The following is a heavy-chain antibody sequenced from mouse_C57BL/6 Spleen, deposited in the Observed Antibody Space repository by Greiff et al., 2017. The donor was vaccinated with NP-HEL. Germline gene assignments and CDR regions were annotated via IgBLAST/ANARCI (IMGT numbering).Heavy chain of an antibody. Sequence: QVQLQQPGAELVMPGASVKLSCKASGYTFTSYWMHWVKQRPGQGLEWIGEIDPSDSYTNYNQKFKGKSTLTVDKSSSTAYMQRSSLTSEDSAVYYCARNSNYPYYAMDYWGQGTSVTVSS. D-gene: IGHD2-5*01. CDR2: IDPSDSYT. CDR1: GYTFTSYW. CDR3: ARNSNYPYYAMDY. V-gene: IGHV1-69*01. J-gene: IGHJ4*01.